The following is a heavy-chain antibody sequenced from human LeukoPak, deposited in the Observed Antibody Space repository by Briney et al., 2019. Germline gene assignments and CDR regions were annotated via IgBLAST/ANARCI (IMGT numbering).Heavy chain of an antibody. Sequence: GASVKVSCKASGYTFTSYDINWVRQATGQGLEWMGWMNPNSGNTGYAQKFQGRVTMTRNTSIGTAYMELSSLRSEDTAVYYCARGMFRLAAGPVPSYYWGQGTLATVSS. V-gene: IGHV1-8*01. CDR3: ARGMFRLAAGPVPSYY. D-gene: IGHD6-6*01. J-gene: IGHJ4*02. CDR2: MNPNSGNT. CDR1: GYTFTSYD.